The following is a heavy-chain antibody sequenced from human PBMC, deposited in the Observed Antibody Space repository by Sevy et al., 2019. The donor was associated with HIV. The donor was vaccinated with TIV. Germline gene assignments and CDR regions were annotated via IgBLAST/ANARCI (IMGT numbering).Heavy chain of an antibody. CDR3: ARDLRYSYGHDYYGMDV. CDR1: GFTFSSYS. CDR2: INSSSSYI. Sequence: GGSLRLSCAASGFTFSSYSMNWVRQAPGKGLEWVSSINSSSSYIYYADSVKGRFTISRDNAKNSMYLQMNSLRAEDTAVYYCARDLRYSYGHDYYGMDVWGQGTTVTVSS. J-gene: IGHJ6*02. D-gene: IGHD5-18*01. V-gene: IGHV3-21*01.